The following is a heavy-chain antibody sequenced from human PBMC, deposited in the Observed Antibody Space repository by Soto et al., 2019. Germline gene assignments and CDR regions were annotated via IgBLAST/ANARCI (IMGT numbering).Heavy chain of an antibody. Sequence: PGGSLRLSCAASGFTFSSYAMHWVRQAPGKGLEWVAVISYGGSNKYYADSVKGRFTISRDNSKNTLYLQMNSLRAEDTAVYYCAREAGGSSWFSIYYYYGMDVWGQGTTVTVSS. CDR2: ISYGGSNK. J-gene: IGHJ6*02. D-gene: IGHD6-13*01. V-gene: IGHV3-30-3*01. CDR1: GFTFSSYA. CDR3: AREAGGSSWFSIYYYYGMDV.